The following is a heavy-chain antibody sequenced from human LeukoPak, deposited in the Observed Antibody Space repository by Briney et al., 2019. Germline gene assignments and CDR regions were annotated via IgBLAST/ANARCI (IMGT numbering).Heavy chain of an antibody. V-gene: IGHV2-5*02. CDR3: AHRRQAAAHFDY. CDR1: GFSLSTTGVG. CDR2: IYWDDDK. J-gene: IGHJ4*02. D-gene: IGHD6-13*01. Sequence: GSGPTLVNPTQTLTLTCTFSGFSLSTTGVGVARIRQPPGKALEWLALIYWDDDKRYSPSLKSRLTIAKDTSKNQVVLTLTNMDPVDAATYYCAHRRQAAAHFDYWGQGTLVTVSS.